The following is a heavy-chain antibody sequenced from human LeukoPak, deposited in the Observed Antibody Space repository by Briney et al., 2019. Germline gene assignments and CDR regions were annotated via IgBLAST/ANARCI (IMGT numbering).Heavy chain of an antibody. Sequence: SVKVSCKASGGTFGSYTISWVRQAPGQGLEWMGRIIPILGIANYAQKFQGRVTITADKSTSTAYMELSSLRSEDTAVYYCARSLRDFWSGYHDYWGQGTLVTVSS. V-gene: IGHV1-69*02. CDR3: ARSLRDFWSGYHDY. CDR2: IIPILGIA. D-gene: IGHD3-3*01. CDR1: GGTFGSYT. J-gene: IGHJ4*02.